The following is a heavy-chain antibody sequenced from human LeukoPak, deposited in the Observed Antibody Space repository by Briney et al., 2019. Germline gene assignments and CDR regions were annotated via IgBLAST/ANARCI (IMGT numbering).Heavy chain of an antibody. V-gene: IGHV3-7*01. CDR2: IKQDGSEK. Sequence: GGSLRLSCAASGFTFSSYWMSWVRQAPGKGLEWVANIKQDGSEKYYVDSVKGRFSISRDNAKNSLYLQMNSLRAEDTAVYYCARAFDFWSGYLGDYWGQGTLVTVSS. CDR1: GFTFSSYW. D-gene: IGHD3-3*01. CDR3: ARAFDFWSGYLGDY. J-gene: IGHJ4*02.